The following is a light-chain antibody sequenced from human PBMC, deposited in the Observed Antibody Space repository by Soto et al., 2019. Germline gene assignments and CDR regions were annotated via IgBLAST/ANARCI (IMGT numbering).Light chain of an antibody. CDR2: AAS. CDR3: QQYYSYPWT. J-gene: IGKJ1*01. CDR1: QGISSY. Sequence: AIRMTQSPSSFSASTGDRVTITCRASQGISSYLAWYQQKPGKAPKLLIYAASTLQSGVPSRFSGSGSGTDITLTIICLQSEDFATYYCQQYYSYPWTFGQGTKVEIK. V-gene: IGKV1-8*01.